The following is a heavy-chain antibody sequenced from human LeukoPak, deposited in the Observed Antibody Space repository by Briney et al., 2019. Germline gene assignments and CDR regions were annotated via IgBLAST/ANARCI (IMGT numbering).Heavy chain of an antibody. CDR1: GFTFSNAC. J-gene: IGHJ4*02. D-gene: IGHD4-17*01. CDR3: AKGPDYGDYYFDY. CDR2: ISGSGGST. V-gene: IGHV3-23*01. Sequence: GGSLRLSCAASGFTFSNACMSWVRQAPGKGLEWVSAISGSGGSTYYADSVKGRFTISRDNSKNTLYLQMNSLRAEDTAVYYCAKGPDYGDYYFDYWGQGTLVTVSS.